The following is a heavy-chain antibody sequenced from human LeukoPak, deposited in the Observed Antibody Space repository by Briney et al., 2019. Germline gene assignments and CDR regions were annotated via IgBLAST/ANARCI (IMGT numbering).Heavy chain of an antibody. CDR3: ARHIDNGWYAY. CDR1: GGSISSYY. CDR2: ISYSGST. V-gene: IGHV4-59*08. Sequence: SETLSLTCTVSGGSISSYYWSWIRQPPGKGLEWIGYISYSGSTNYNPSLKSRVTMSVDGSRNQFSLKLNSVTAADTAVYYCARHIDNGWYAYWGQGTLVTVSS. D-gene: IGHD6-19*01. J-gene: IGHJ4*02.